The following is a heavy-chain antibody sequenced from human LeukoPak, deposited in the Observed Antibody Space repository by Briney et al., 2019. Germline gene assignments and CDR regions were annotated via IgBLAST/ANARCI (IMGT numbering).Heavy chain of an antibody. CDR1: GFTFSSYS. CDR3: ARSQWLMYDVFDI. V-gene: IGHV3-7*02. J-gene: IGHJ3*02. D-gene: IGHD3-22*01. CDR2: IKQDGSEK. Sequence: PGGSLRLSCAASGFTFSSYSMGWVCQAPGKGLEWVANIKQDGSEKYYVDSVKGRFTISRDNAKNSLYLQMNSLTVEDTAVYYCARSQWLMYDVFDIWGQGTMVTVSS.